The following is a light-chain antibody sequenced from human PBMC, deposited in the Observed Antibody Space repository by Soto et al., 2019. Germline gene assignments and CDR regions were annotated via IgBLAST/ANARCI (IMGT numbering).Light chain of an antibody. CDR2: EVT. J-gene: IGLJ1*01. CDR1: SSDVGGYNF. V-gene: IGLV2-8*01. CDR3: ASNAGDYTFV. Sequence: QSVLTQPPSASGSPRQSVTISCTGTSSDVGGYNFVSWYQQHPGKAPKLLIYEVTKRPSGVPDRFSGSKSGNTASLTVSGLQADDEADYYCASNAGDYTFVFGIATKLTVL.